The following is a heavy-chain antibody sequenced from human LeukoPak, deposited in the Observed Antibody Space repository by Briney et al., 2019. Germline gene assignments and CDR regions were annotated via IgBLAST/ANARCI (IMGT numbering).Heavy chain of an antibody. CDR2: VSGSGGRT. D-gene: IGHD2-21*02. J-gene: IGHJ3*02. CDR1: GFAFSAFA. Sequence: GGSLRLSCVASGFAFSAFAISWVRQAPGKGLEWVSAVSGSGGRTFYADSVRGRFTISRDNSKKTVFLQMDSLRARGTAVSYCAKGGAAMTDAPHGDVVTTTLDGFDIWGQGTMVTVSS. CDR3: AKGGAAMTDAPHGDVVTTTLDGFDI. V-gene: IGHV3-23*01.